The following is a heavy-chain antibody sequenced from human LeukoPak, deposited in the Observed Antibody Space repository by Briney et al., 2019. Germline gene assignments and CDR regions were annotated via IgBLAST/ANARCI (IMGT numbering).Heavy chain of an antibody. CDR1: GGSISSSSYY. J-gene: IGHJ6*03. CDR3: AREVLLWFGEGYYYMDV. CDR2: IYYSGST. Sequence: SETLSLTCTVSGGSISSSSYYWGWIRQPPGKGLEWIGSIYYSGSTYYNPSLKSRVTMSVDTSKNQFSLKLSSVTAADTAVYYCAREVLLWFGEGYYYMDVWGKGTTVTISS. V-gene: IGHV4-39*07. D-gene: IGHD3-10*01.